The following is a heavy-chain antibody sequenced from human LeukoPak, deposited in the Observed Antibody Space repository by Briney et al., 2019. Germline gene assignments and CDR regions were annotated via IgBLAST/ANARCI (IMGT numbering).Heavy chain of an antibody. J-gene: IGHJ4*02. D-gene: IGHD5-18*01. V-gene: IGHV4-34*01. CDR3: ARLSPGYSYGHFYFDY. CDR2: INHSGST. CDR1: GFTFSSYW. Sequence: SGGSLRLSCAASGFTFSSYWMSWIRQPPGKGLEWIGEINHSGSTNYNPSLKSRVTISVDTSKNQFSLKLSSVTAADTAVYYCARLSPGYSYGHFYFDYWGQGTLVTVSS.